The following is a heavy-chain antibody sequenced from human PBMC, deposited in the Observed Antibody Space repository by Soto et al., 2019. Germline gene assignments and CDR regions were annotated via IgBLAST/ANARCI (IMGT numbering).Heavy chain of an antibody. Sequence: QVYLVESGGGVVQPGRSLRLSCAVSGFTFPNFAMHWVRQVPGKGLEWVALISSDGSNRYYADSVKGRVTISRDNSKNTLYLQMNSLRTEDTAVFFCAKDYYDSRSGSYSPYYLDYWGQGTLVTVSS. D-gene: IGHD3-10*01. CDR2: ISSDGSNR. CDR1: GFTFPNFA. CDR3: AKDYYDSRSGSYSPYYLDY. V-gene: IGHV3-30*18. J-gene: IGHJ4*02.